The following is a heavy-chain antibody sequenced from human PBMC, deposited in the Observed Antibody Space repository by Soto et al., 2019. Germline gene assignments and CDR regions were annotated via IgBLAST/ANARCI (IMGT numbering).Heavy chain of an antibody. CDR2: IHYNGGT. D-gene: IGHD2-2*01. V-gene: IGHV4-59*01. CDR3: ARGPSTSLIMPWFDP. Sequence: PKEAVSGNCTDPGVCINDYNWSWMRQPPGKGLEWIAYIHYNGGTNYNPSLKSRVTISLDRSKNQFSLKLSSVTAADTAVYYCARGPSTSLIMPWFDPWGQGTLVTVSS. CDR1: GVCINDYN. J-gene: IGHJ5*02.